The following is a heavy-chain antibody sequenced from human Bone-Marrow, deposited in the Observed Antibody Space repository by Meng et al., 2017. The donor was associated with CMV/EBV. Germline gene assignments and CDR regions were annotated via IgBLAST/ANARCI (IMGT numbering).Heavy chain of an antibody. D-gene: IGHD1-7*01. V-gene: IGHV3-23*01. CDR1: GFTFSSYA. CDR2: ISGSGGST. CDR3: AKDPRRTGTTGLAD. Sequence: GESLKISCAASGFTFSSYAMSWVRQAPGKGLEWVSAISGSGGSTYYADSVKGRFTISRDNSKNTLYLKMNSLRDEDTAVYYCAKDPRRTGTTGLADWGQGTLVTISS. J-gene: IGHJ4*02.